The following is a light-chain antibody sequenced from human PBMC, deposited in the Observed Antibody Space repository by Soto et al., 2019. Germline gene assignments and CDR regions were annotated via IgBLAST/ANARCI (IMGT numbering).Light chain of an antibody. CDR3: QQYVSSPQT. J-gene: IGKJ1*01. V-gene: IGKV3-20*01. CDR1: QSVSSSF. Sequence: EIVLAQSPGTLSLSPVESATLSGMASQSVSSSFLAWYQQKAGQAPRLLIYGASRRATGIPDRFSGSGSGTDFTLTISRLEPEDFAVYYCQQYVSSPQTFGQGTKVDI. CDR2: GAS.